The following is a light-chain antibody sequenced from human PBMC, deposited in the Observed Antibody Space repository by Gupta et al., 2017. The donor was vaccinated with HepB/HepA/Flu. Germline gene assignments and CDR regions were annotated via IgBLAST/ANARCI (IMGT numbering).Light chain of an antibody. CDR2: GAS. V-gene: IGKV3-15*01. J-gene: IGKJ1*01. Sequence: DIVMTQSSTNLSVSPGERATLSCRARQSVGRDLAGYQQKPGQAPRLRIYGASNRANGFPARVSGSGSGTEFNLTISSRQSEDFAVYYCQQENNWPRTFGQGTKVEIK. CDR3: QQENNWPRT. CDR1: QSVGRD.